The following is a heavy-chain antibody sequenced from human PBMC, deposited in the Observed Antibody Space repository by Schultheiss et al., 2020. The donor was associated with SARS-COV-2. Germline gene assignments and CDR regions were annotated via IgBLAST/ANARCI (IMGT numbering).Heavy chain of an antibody. V-gene: IGHV4-31*03. CDR1: GGSISSGGYY. CDR2: IYYSGST. J-gene: IGHJ4*02. Sequence: SKTLSLTCTVSGGSISSGGYYWSWIRQHPGKGLEWIGYIYYSGSTYYNPSLQSRLTMSIDTSKNQFSLKLSSVTAADTAVYYCARESFDYGDLDSWGQGTLVTVSS. CDR3: ARESFDYGDLDS. D-gene: IGHD4-17*01.